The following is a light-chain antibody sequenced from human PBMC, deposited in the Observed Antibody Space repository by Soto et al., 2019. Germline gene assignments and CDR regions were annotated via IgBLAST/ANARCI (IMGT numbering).Light chain of an antibody. J-gene: IGKJ1*01. Sequence: DIQMTQSPTSLSASVGDRVSITCRASESINIYLNLYQKKSGEAPKLLIYAASSLQSGVPSRFSGSGAGTGFTLTISSLQPEDFATYYCQQTYSTPGTFGQGTKVEIK. CDR3: QQTYSTPGT. CDR1: ESINIY. CDR2: AAS. V-gene: IGKV1-39*01.